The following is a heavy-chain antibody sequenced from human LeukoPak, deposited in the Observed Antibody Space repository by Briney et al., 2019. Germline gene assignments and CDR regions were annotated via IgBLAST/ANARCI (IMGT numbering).Heavy chain of an antibody. Sequence: PGRSLRLPCAASGFTFDDYAMHWVRQAPGKGLEWVSGISWNSGSIGYADSVKGRFTISRDNAKNSLYLQMNSLRAEDTALYYCAKETEAGPFDYWGQGTLVTVSS. V-gene: IGHV3-9*01. D-gene: IGHD6-19*01. J-gene: IGHJ4*02. CDR2: ISWNSGSI. CDR1: GFTFDDYA. CDR3: AKETEAGPFDY.